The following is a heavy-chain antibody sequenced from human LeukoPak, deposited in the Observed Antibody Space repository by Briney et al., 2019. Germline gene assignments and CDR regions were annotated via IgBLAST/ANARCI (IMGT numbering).Heavy chain of an antibody. Sequence: SETLSLTCTVSGGSISSSSYYWGWIRQPPGKGLEWIGSIYYSGSTYYNPSLKSRVTISVDTSKNQFSLKLSSVTAADTAVYYCARTPTNTGDFDYWGQGTLVTVSS. V-gene: IGHV4-39*07. CDR1: GGSISSSSYY. J-gene: IGHJ4*02. D-gene: IGHD2-8*02. CDR3: ARTPTNTGDFDY. CDR2: IYYSGST.